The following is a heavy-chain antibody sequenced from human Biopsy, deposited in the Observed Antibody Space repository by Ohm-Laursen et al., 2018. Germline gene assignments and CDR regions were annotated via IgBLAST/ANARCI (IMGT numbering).Heavy chain of an antibody. J-gene: IGHJ6*02. V-gene: IGHV4-34*01. CDR1: NVSFSSFY. D-gene: IGHD4-11*01. Sequence: SDTLSLTCAVYNVSFSSFYWSWIRQPPGKGLEWIGEISHTGSTNYNPPLKSRVFMSVDTSRSQFSLKLSSVTAADTAVYYCARDSGILNYGNFKYYHYYGMDVWGQGTKVTVSS. CDR2: ISHTGST. CDR3: ARDSGILNYGNFKYYHYYGMDV.